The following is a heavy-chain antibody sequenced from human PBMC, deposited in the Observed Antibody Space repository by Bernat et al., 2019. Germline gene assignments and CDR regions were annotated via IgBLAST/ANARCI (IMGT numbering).Heavy chain of an antibody. CDR2: ISSSGYDL. J-gene: IGHJ4*02. CDR3: VRGISGSFDC. V-gene: IGHV3-21*01. Sequence: EVQLVESGGGLVKPGGSLRLSCVASRFTFSSYDMSWVRQAPGKGLEWVSSISSSGYDLYYADSVKGRFNISRDKAESSLYLEMKRLRDEETAMYYCVRGISGSFDCWGQGTLVTLSS. D-gene: IGHD3-10*01. CDR1: RFTFSSYD.